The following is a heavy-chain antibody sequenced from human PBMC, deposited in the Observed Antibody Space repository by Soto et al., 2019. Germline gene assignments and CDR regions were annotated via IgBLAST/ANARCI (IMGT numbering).Heavy chain of an antibody. D-gene: IGHD6-13*01. J-gene: IGHJ4*02. CDR2: ISSSSSYT. CDR3: ARDGIAAAGTVSD. CDR1: GFTTGDNC. V-gene: IGHV3-11*05. Sequence: AGSLRLSCAVSGFTTGDNCMSWIRQAPGKWLEWVSYISSSSSYTNYAESVKGRFTISRDSAKNSLYLQMNSLRAEDTAVYYCARDGIAAAGTVSDWGQGTLVTVSS.